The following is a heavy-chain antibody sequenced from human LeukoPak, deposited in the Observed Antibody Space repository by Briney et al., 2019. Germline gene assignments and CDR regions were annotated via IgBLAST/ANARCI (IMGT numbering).Heavy chain of an antibody. CDR1: GGSISSYY. Sequence: SETLSLTCTVSGGSISSYYWSWIRQPAGKGLEWIGRIYTSGSTNYNPSLKSRVTMSVDTSKNQFSLKLSSVTAADTAVYYCARIDVNWVVGYYFDYWGQGTLVTVSS. D-gene: IGHD7-27*01. CDR2: IYTSGST. CDR3: ARIDVNWVVGYYFDY. V-gene: IGHV4-4*07. J-gene: IGHJ4*02.